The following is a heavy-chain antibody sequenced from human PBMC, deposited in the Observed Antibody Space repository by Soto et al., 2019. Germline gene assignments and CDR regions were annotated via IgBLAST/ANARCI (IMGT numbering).Heavy chain of an antibody. CDR1: GGSINSRNW. CDR3: SRRILGGPYYFDY. CDR2: IYPSRST. Sequence: HVQLQESGPGLVKPSGTLSLTCAVSGGSINSRNWWTWVRQPPGNGLEWIGEIYPSRSTNYNPSLKSRVSIAVDRSNDQFSLNLSSLTAADTAVYFRSRRILGGPYYFDYWGQGTLGTVST. J-gene: IGHJ4*02. V-gene: IGHV4-4*02. D-gene: IGHD3-3*01.